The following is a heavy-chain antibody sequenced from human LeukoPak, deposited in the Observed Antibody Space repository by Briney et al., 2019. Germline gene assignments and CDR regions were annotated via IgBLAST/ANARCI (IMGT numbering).Heavy chain of an antibody. J-gene: IGHJ4*02. D-gene: IGHD1-26*01. CDR1: GFTFSSYG. V-gene: IGHV3-30*18. Sequence: GGSLRLSCAASGFTFSSYGMHWVRQAPGKGLEWVAFISYDGSNEYYTDSVKGRFTISRDNPKNTLYLQMNSLRAEDTAVYYCAKTGGGWEVLRPFDYGGQGTLVTVSS. CDR2: ISYDGSNE. CDR3: AKTGGGWEVLRPFDY.